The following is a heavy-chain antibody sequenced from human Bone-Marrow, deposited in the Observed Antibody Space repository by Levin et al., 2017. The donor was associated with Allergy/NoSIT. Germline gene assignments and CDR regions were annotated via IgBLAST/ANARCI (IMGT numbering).Heavy chain of an antibody. CDR3: ARDPGNYFDY. CDR1: AFTFSDSG. J-gene: IGHJ4*02. V-gene: IGHV3-33*01. Sequence: LSLTCAASAFTFSDSGMHWVRQAPGKGLEWVAFIWYDGSNKDYADSVKGRFTISRDTSKNTVYLQMNSLRAEDTAVYFCARDPGNYFDYWGQGTLVTVSS. D-gene: IGHD3-10*01. CDR2: IWYDGSNK.